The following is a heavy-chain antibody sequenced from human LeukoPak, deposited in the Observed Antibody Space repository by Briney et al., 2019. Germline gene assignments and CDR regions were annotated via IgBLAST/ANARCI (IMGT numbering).Heavy chain of an antibody. CDR2: IIPIFDTA. J-gene: IGHJ4*02. CDR1: GGTFSSYA. Sequence: SVKVSCKASGGTFSSYAISWVRQAPGHGLEWMGGIIPIFDTANYAQKFQGRVTITADESTSTAYMELSSLRSEDTAVYYCCYGSSFSIFDYWGQGTLVTVST. D-gene: IGHD2-2*01. V-gene: IGHV1-69*01. CDR3: CYGSSFSIFDY.